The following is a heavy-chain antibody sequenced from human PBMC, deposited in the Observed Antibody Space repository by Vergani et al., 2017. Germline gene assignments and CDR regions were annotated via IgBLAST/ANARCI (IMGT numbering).Heavy chain of an antibody. J-gene: IGHJ6*02. CDR1: GFTFSSYA. CDR2: ISGSSSYT. CDR3: ARGRGYGGNSGASYGMDV. D-gene: IGHD4-23*01. Sequence: EVQLLESGGGLVQPGGSLRLSCAASGFTFSSYAMSWVRQAPGKGLEWVSAISGSSSYTNYADSVKGRFTISRDNAKNSLYLQMNSLRAEDTAVYYCARGRGYGGNSGASYGMDVWGQGTTVTVSS. V-gene: IGHV3-23*01.